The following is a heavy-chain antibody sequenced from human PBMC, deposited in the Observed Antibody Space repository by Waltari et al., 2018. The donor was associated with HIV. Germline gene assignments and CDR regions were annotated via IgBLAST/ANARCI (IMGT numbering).Heavy chain of an antibody. J-gene: IGHJ6*02. CDR1: GGSISSGSYY. CDR3: ARGGAGGTFYYYGMDV. D-gene: IGHD1-26*01. Sequence: QVQLQESGPGLVKPSQTLSLTCTVSGGSISSGSYYWSWIRQPAGKGLEWIGRIYTSGSTNYNPSLKSRVTISVDTSKNQFALKRSSVTAADTAVYYCARGGAGGTFYYYGMDVWGQGTTVTVSS. V-gene: IGHV4-61*02. CDR2: IYTSGST.